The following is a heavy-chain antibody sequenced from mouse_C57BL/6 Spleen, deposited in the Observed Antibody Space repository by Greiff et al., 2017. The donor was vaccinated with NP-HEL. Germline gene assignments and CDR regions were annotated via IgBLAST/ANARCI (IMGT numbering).Heavy chain of an antibody. J-gene: IGHJ3*01. CDR3: ARNWDEEAWFAY. CDR2: ISSGSSTI. D-gene: IGHD4-1*01. V-gene: IGHV5-17*01. CDR1: GFTFSDYG. Sequence: DVMLVESGGGLVKPGGSLKLSCAASGFTFSDYGMHWVRQAPEKGLEWVAYISSGSSTIYYADTVKGRFTISRDNAKNTLFLQMTSLRSEDTAMYYCARNWDEEAWFAYWGQGTLVTVSA.